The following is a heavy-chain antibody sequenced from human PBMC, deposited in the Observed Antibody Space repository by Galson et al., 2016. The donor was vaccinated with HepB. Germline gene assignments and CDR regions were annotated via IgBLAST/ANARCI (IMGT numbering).Heavy chain of an antibody. Sequence: ETLSLTCNVSGGPISSYHWSWVRQPPGKGLEWIGEIYESGPTNYNVSLKSRVTISVDRSRNQFPLKMNSVTAADTAVYYCARLITRYCSSSTCSNHDINWFDPWGQGTLVTVSS. D-gene: IGHD2-2*01. CDR1: GGPISSYH. V-gene: IGHV4-59*12. CDR2: IYESGPT. CDR3: ARLITRYCSSSTCSNHDINWFDP. J-gene: IGHJ5*02.